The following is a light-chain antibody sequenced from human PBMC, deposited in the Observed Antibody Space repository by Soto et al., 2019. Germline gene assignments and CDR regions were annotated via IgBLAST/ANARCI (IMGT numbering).Light chain of an antibody. CDR2: DAS. CDR1: QSIRNW. CDR3: QEYHSYTWT. J-gene: IGKJ1*01. Sequence: DIQMTQSPSTLSASVGDRVTITCRASQSIRNWLAWYQQKPGKAPKLLIYDASTLASGVPSRSSGSGSGSEFTLTISGLQPEDVASFYCQEYHSYTWTFGQGTKVEIK. V-gene: IGKV1-5*01.